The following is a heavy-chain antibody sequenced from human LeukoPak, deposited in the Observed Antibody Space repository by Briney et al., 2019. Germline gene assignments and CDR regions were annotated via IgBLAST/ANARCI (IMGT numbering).Heavy chain of an antibody. CDR1: EFTCSNFA. D-gene: IGHD6-13*01. Sequence: PGTSLSFSCAASEFTCSNFAMLWVRQAPGKGLVGVAVLYYDGSNKYYADSVKGRFTISRDNSKNTLYLQTNSLRTDDTAVYYCASPTGVIAAAGSANWFDPWGQGTLVTVSS. V-gene: IGHV3-30-3*01. CDR3: ASPTGVIAAAGSANWFDP. CDR2: LYYDGSNK. J-gene: IGHJ5*02.